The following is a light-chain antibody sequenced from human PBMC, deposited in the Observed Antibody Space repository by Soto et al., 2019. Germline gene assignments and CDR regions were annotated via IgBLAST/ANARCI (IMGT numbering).Light chain of an antibody. V-gene: IGKV3-15*01. Sequence: EIVMTQSPATLSVSPGERAILSCRASKSVSNHLAWYQQKPGQAPRLLIYGASTRATGIPARFSGSGSGTEFTLSISSLQSEDFAIYYCQQYNNWPPLTFGGGTKVEIK. J-gene: IGKJ4*01. CDR2: GAS. CDR1: KSVSNH. CDR3: QQYNNWPPLT.